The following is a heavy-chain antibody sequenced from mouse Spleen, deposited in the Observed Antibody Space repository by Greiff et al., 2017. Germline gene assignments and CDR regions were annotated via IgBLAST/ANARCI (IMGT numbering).Heavy chain of an antibody. CDR3: ARARATQYYFDY. J-gene: IGHJ2*01. CDR2: IDPSDSYT. V-gene: IGHV1-50*01. D-gene: IGHD3-1*01. CDR1: GYTFTSYW. Sequence: VKLQQPGAELVKPGASVKLSCKASGYTFTSYWMQWVKQRPGQGLEWIGEIDPSDSYTNYNQKFKGKATLTVDTSSSTAYMQLSSLTSEDSAVYYCARARATQYYFDYWGQGTTLTVSS.